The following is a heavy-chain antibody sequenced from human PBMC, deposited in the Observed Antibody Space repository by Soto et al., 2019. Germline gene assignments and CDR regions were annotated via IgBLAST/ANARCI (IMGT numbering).Heavy chain of an antibody. CDR3: VREPTSCTSHTCHSYYYVMEV. CDR2: INSDGSRT. J-gene: IGHJ6*04. CDR1: GFNFSSYW. V-gene: IGHV3-74*01. Sequence: EVQLVESGGGLVQPGGSLRLSCTASGFNFSSYWTHWVRQVPGRGLVWVSRINSDGSRTSYADSVKGRFTISRDNAKNTVDLQFTSLIAAATAVYYCVREPTSCTSHTCHSYYYVMEVWGEGITVTGSS. D-gene: IGHD2-2*01.